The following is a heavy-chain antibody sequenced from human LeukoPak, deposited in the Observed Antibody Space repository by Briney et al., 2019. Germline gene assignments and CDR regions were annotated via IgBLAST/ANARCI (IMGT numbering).Heavy chain of an antibody. CDR2: ISAYNGNT. J-gene: IGHJ4*02. CDR1: GYTFTSYG. Sequence: ASVKVSCKASGYTFTSYGMSWVRQAPGQGPEWMGYISAYNGNTNYAQKVRGRVTLTTDTSTSTAYMELRSLRSDDTAVYYCARDPGAVTLEHWGQGTLVTVSS. D-gene: IGHD2-15*01. CDR3: ARDPGAVTLEH. V-gene: IGHV1-18*01.